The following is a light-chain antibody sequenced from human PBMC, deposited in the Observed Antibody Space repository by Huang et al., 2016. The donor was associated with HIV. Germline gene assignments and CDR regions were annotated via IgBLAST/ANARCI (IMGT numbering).Light chain of an antibody. CDR1: QGIGSN. CDR2: TIA. CDR3: QQYFDFPRT. J-gene: IGKJ2*01. V-gene: IGKV1D-8*01. Sequence: VIWITQSPSIISASTGDKVTISCRSSQGIGSNLAWYRQKPGTAPELLIHTIATVQTGVPSRFNGTGSGTEFTHTISCLQSEDFATYYCQQYFDFPRTFGQGTNIEMK.